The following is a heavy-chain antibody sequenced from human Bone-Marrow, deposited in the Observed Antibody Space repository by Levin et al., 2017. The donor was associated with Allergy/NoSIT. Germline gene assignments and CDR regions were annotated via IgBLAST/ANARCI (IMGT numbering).Heavy chain of an antibody. J-gene: IGHJ6*02. V-gene: IGHV3-30*04. CDR3: ARDLNDYGDNIGFYNFYGMDV. D-gene: IGHD4-17*01. CDR1: GFTFSDYE. Sequence: GGSLRLSCVASGFTFSDYEMNWVRQAPGKGLEWVAVISYSGTKKYYEDSVKGRFTISRDTSKNTLSLQMNSLRAEDTAVYYCARDLNDYGDNIGFYNFYGMDVWGQGTTVTVSS. CDR2: ISYSGTKK.